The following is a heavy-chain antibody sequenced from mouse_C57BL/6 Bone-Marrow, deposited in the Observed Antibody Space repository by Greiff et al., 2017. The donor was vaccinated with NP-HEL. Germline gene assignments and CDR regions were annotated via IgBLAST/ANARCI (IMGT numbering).Heavy chain of an antibody. CDR3: ARGGYDYYWYFDV. CDR2: FHPYNDDT. Sequence: VQLQESGAELVKPGASVKMSCKASGYTFTTYPIEWMKQNHGKSLEWIGNFHPYNDDTKYNEKFKGKATLTVEKSSSTVYLELSRLTSDDSAVYYCARGGYDYYWYFDVWGTGTTVTVSS. J-gene: IGHJ1*03. V-gene: IGHV1-47*01. CDR1: GYTFTTYP. D-gene: IGHD2-4*01.